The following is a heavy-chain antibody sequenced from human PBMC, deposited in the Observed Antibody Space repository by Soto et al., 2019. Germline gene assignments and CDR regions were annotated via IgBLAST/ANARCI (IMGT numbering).Heavy chain of an antibody. V-gene: IGHV3-30-3*01. CDR3: ARVGTSNENDY. D-gene: IGHD7-27*01. J-gene: IGHJ4*01. Sequence: PGGSLRLSCAASGFTFSSYAMHWVRQAPGKGLEWVAVISYDGSNKYYADSVKGRFTISRDNSKNTLYLQMNSLRAEDTAVYYCARVGTSNENDYWGHGTLVTVSS. CDR1: GFTFSSYA. CDR2: ISYDGSNK.